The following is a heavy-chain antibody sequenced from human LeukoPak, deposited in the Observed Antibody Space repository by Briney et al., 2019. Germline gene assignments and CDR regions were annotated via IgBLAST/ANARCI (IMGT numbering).Heavy chain of an antibody. CDR3: AKPRYSSSWYGFDY. CDR2: IKSKTDGGTT. V-gene: IGHV3-15*01. D-gene: IGHD6-13*01. Sequence: GGSLRLSCAASGFTFSDYYMSWIRQAPGKGLEWVGRIKSKTDGGTTDYAAPVKGRFTISRDDSKNTLYLQMNSLKTEDTAVYYCAKPRYSSSWYGFDYWGQGTLVTVSS. CDR1: GFTFSDYY. J-gene: IGHJ4*02.